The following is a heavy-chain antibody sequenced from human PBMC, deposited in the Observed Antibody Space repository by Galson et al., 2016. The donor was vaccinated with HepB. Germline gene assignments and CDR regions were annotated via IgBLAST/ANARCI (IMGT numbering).Heavy chain of an antibody. D-gene: IGHD3-3*01. CDR3: ARRGISGVVGGLDV. CDR1: GFTFSSYA. Sequence: SLRLSCAASGFTFSSYAMHWVRQAPGKGLAWVAVTSYDGSNKYYADSLKGRFTISRDSSKNTLYLQMHSLRAEETAEYYCARRGISGVVGGLDVWGQGTTVAVSS. CDR2: TSYDGSNK. V-gene: IGHV3-30-3*01. J-gene: IGHJ6*02.